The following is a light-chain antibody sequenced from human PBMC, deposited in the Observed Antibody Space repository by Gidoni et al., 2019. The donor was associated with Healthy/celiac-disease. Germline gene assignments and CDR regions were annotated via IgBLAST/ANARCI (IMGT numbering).Light chain of an antibody. CDR2: SNS. J-gene: IGLJ3*02. Sequence: QSVLTQPPSVSGAPGQRVTISCTGRSSNIGAGYDVHWYQQLPGTAPKLLIYSNSNRPSGVPDRFSGSKSGTSASLAITGLQAEDEADYYCQSYDSSLSASVFGGGTKLTVL. CDR3: QSYDSSLSASV. V-gene: IGLV1-40*01. CDR1: SSNIGAGYD.